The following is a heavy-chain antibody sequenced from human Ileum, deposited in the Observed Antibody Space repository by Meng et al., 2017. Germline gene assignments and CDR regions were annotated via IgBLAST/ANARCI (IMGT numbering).Heavy chain of an antibody. J-gene: IGHJ3*02. V-gene: IGHV3-7*01. D-gene: IGHD3-16*02. Sequence: GESLKISCAASGLTFSSYWMSWVRQAPGKGLECVANIKQDGSEKYYVDSVKVRFTISRDNANNSLYLQMNSLRAEDTAVYYCARDYDYVWGSYRYTRVWAFDIWGQGTMVTVSS. CDR1: GLTFSSYW. CDR3: ARDYDYVWGSYRYTRVWAFDI. CDR2: IKQDGSEK.